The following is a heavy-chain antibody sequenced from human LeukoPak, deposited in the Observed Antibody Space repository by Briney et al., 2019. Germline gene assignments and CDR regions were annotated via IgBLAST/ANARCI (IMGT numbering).Heavy chain of an antibody. CDR3: AKAVPGSYYNYDY. CDR2: ISGSGGST. V-gene: IGHV3-23*01. CDR1: GLTFSSYA. Sequence: GGSLRLSCAASGLTFSSYAMSWVRQAPGKGLEWVSVISGSGGSTYYADSVKGRFTISRDNSKNTLYLQMNSLRAEDTAVYYCAKAVPGSYYNYDYWGQGTLVTVSS. D-gene: IGHD3-10*01. J-gene: IGHJ4*02.